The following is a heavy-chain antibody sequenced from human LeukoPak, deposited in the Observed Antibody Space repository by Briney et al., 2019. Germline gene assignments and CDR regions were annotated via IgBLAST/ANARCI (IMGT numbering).Heavy chain of an antibody. D-gene: IGHD3-22*01. CDR3: ARDGYYDSSGSDDY. V-gene: IGHV1-18*01. J-gene: IGHJ4*02. Sequence: ASVKVSCKASGYTFTSYGISWVRQAPGQGLEWMGWISAYNGNTNYAQKLQGRVTMTTDTSTSTAYMELRSLRSDDAAVYYCARDGYYDSSGSDDYWGQGTLVTVSS. CDR1: GYTFTSYG. CDR2: ISAYNGNT.